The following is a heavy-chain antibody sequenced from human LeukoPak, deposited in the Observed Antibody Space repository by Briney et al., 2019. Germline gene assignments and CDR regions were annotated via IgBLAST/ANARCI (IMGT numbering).Heavy chain of an antibody. J-gene: IGHJ3*02. Sequence: SGGPLRLSCAASGFTFNSYSMNWVRQAPGKGLEWVSSISSSSSYIYYADSVKGRFTISRDNAENSLYLQMNSLRAEDTAVYYCARGWNDYGDVRDAFDIWGQGTMVTVSS. D-gene: IGHD4-17*01. CDR2: ISSSSSYI. V-gene: IGHV3-21*01. CDR3: ARGWNDYGDVRDAFDI. CDR1: GFTFNSYS.